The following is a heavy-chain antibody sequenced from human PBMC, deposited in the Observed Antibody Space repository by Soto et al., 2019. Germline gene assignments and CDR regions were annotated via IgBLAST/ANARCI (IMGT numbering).Heavy chain of an antibody. Sequence: ASVKVSCKASGYTFTSYGISWVRQAPGQGLEWMGWISAYNGTANYAQKFQGRVTMTADESTSTAYMELSSLRSEDTAVYYCARDLRGVVVTPETYYYYGMDVWGQGTTVTVSS. CDR2: ISAYNGTA. J-gene: IGHJ6*02. CDR3: ARDLRGVVVTPETYYYYGMDV. V-gene: IGHV1-18*01. CDR1: GYTFTSYG. D-gene: IGHD2-21*02.